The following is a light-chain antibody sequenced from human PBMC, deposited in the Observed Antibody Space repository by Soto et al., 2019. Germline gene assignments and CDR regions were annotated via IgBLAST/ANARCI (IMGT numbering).Light chain of an antibody. J-gene: IGKJ1*01. Sequence: MTQSPSTLSATAGDRVTITCRASQSVSSNLAWYQQKPGQAPRLLIYGASTRATGIPARFSGSGSGTEFTLTISSLQSEDFAVYYCQQYNNWPPVTFGQGTKVDIK. CDR3: QQYNNWPPVT. V-gene: IGKV3-15*01. CDR2: GAS. CDR1: QSVSSN.